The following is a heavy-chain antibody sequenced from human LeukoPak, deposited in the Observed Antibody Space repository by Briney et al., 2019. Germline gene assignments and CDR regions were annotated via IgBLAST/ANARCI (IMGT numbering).Heavy chain of an antibody. CDR3: ARSEGGYCSGGSCYPFDY. CDR2: IYYSGST. CDR1: GGSISSYY. J-gene: IGHJ4*02. Sequence: SETLSLTCNVSGGSISSYYWSWIRQPPGKGLEWIGYIYYSGSTNYNPSLKSRVTISVDTSKNQFSLKLSSVTAADTAVYYCARSEGGYCSGGSCYPFDYWGQGTLVTVSS. V-gene: IGHV4-59*08. D-gene: IGHD2-15*01.